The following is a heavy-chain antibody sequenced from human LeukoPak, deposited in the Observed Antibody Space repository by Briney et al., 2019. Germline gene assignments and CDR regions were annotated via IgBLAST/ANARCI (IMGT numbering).Heavy chain of an antibody. D-gene: IGHD6-19*01. CDR3: ARLQRAVTGTL. V-gene: IGHV3-7*01. J-gene: IGHJ4*02. CDR1: GFTFSSSW. Sequence: GGSLRLSCAASGFTFSSSWMTWVRQAPGKGLEWVASIREDGSEKTSVDSVKGRSTISRDNAKNSLYLQMDSLRAEDTAVYYCARLQRAVTGTLWGQGTLVIVSS. CDR2: IREDGSEK.